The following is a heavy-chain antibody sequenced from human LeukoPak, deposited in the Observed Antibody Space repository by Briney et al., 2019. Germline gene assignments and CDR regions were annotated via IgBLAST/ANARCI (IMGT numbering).Heavy chain of an antibody. CDR1: GFTFSSYE. Sequence: GGSLRLSCAASGFTFSSYEMNWVRQAPGKGLEWVSYISSSGSTIYYADSVKGRFTISRDNAKNSLYLQMNSLRAEDTAVYYCARESGGVDSSGYYAVDYWGQGTLVTVSS. CDR2: ISSSGSTI. D-gene: IGHD3-22*01. J-gene: IGHJ4*02. V-gene: IGHV3-48*03. CDR3: ARESGGVDSSGYYAVDY.